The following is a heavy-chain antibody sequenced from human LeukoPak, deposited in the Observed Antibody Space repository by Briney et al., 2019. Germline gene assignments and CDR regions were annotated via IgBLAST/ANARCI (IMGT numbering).Heavy chain of an antibody. D-gene: IGHD3-22*01. Sequence: GGSLRLSCAASGFTFSSYGMHRVRQAPGKGLEWVAVIWYDGSNKYYADSVKGRFTISRDNSKNTLYLQMNSLRADDTAVYYCAKDLPNYYDSSGYPSWGQGTLVTVSS. J-gene: IGHJ5*02. CDR1: GFTFSSYG. V-gene: IGHV3-33*06. CDR2: IWYDGSNK. CDR3: AKDLPNYYDSSGYPS.